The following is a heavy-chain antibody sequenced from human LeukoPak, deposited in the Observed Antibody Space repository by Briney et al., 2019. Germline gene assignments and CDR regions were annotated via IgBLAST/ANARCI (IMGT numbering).Heavy chain of an antibody. CDR2: IYYSGST. CDR3: ARGRIQSGEAKYYMDV. J-gene: IGHJ6*03. CDR1: GGSISTYY. V-gene: IGHV4-59*12. Sequence: SETLSLTCTVSGGSISTYYWSWIRQPPGKGLEWIGYIYYSGSTNYNPSLKSRVTISVDTSKNQFSLKLSSVTAADTAVYYCARGRIQSGEAKYYMDVWGKGTTVTVSS. D-gene: IGHD5-18*01.